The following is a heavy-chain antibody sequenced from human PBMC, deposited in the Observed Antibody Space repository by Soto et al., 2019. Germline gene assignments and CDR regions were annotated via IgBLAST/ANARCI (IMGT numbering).Heavy chain of an antibody. CDR2: ISASSTYI. D-gene: IGHD5-12*01. Sequence: EVQLVESGGGLVKPGGSLRLSCAASGFFFSSYTMYWVRQAPRKGLEWVSSISASSTYIYYADSLKGRFTISRDNAYNSLYLQMNSLRAEDTAVYYCARGSLRDPWMYWGQGTLVTVSS. CDR3: ARGSLRDPWMY. V-gene: IGHV3-21*01. J-gene: IGHJ4*02. CDR1: GFFFSSYT.